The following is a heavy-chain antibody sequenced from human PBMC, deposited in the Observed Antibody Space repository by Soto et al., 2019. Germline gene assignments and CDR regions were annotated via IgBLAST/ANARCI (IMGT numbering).Heavy chain of an antibody. Sequence: ASVKVSCKASGGTFSSYAISWVRQAPGQGLEWMGRIIPILGIANYAQKFQGRVTITADKSTSTAYMELSSLRSEDTAVYYCARWSNGDYVSAFDIWGQGTMVTVSS. CDR3: ARWSNGDYVSAFDI. D-gene: IGHD4-17*01. J-gene: IGHJ3*02. V-gene: IGHV1-69*04. CDR2: IIPILGIA. CDR1: GGTFSSYA.